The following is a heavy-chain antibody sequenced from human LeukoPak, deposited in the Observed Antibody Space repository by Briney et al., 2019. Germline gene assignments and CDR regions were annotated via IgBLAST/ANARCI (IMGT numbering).Heavy chain of an antibody. J-gene: IGHJ6*02. D-gene: IGHD3-10*01. CDR1: GFTFSSYG. CDR2: IWFDGSNK. Sequence: GRSLRLSCAASGFTFSSYGMHWVRQAPGKGLEWVAIIWFDGSNKYYADSVEGRFTISRDNSKNTLYLQMNSLRAEDTAVYYCARAITMLRGVIITPLYSYYGMDVWGQGTTVTVSS. V-gene: IGHV3-33*08. CDR3: ARAITMLRGVIITPLYSYYGMDV.